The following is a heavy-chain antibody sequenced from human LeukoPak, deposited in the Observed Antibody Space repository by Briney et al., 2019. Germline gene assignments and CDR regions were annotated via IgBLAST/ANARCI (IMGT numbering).Heavy chain of an antibody. J-gene: IGHJ5*02. CDR2: ISYDGTNK. CDR3: ARDADHYDSSGYHRLGMA. D-gene: IGHD3-22*01. CDR1: VFTLGIYA. V-gene: IGHV3-30*04. Sequence: GGTLRLSCAASVFTLGIYAMHWGREAPGKGLEWVALISYDGTNKYYADSVKGRFTISRYNSKNTLYLQMNSLRAEDTALYYCARDADHYDSSGYHRLGMAWGQGTLVTVSS.